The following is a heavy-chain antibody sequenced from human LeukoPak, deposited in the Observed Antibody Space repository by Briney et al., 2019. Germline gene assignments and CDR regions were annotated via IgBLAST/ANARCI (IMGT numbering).Heavy chain of an antibody. Sequence: SETLSLTCAVYGGSFSGYYWSWIRQPPGKGLEWIGEINHSGSTNYNPSLKSRVTISVDTSKNQFSLKLSSVTAADTAVYYCARGRTIIITIFGVVIQNPDAFDIWAKGQWSPSLQ. CDR2: INHSGST. J-gene: IGHJ3*02. CDR3: ARGRTIIITIFGVVIQNPDAFDI. CDR1: GGSFSGYY. V-gene: IGHV4-34*01. D-gene: IGHD3-3*01.